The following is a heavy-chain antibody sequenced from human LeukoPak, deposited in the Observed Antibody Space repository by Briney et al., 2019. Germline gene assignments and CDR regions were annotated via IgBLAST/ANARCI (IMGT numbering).Heavy chain of an antibody. CDR3: ARTQSQSGSYRYYFGY. V-gene: IGHV4-61*08. Sequence: SETLSLTCSVSGVSVGSAGYYWSWIRQPPGRGLEWLGYIYYISNTNYNPSLKSRVTMSLNPSGNQFSLKLNSVTAADTAMYYCARTQSQSGSYRYYFGYWGQGTLVTVSS. CDR2: IYYISNT. D-gene: IGHD1-26*01. J-gene: IGHJ4*02. CDR1: GVSVGSAGYY.